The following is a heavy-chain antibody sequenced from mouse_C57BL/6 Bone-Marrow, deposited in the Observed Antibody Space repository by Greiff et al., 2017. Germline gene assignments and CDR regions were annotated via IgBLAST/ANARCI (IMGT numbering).Heavy chain of an antibody. Sequence: QVQLKESGAELARPGASVKLSCKASGYTFTSYGISWVKQRTGQGLEWIGEIYPRSGNTYYNEKFKGKATLTADKSSSTAYMELRSLTSEDSAVYFCARNGYYSYYFDYWGQGTTRTVSS. CDR1: GYTFTSYG. V-gene: IGHV1-81*01. CDR3: ARNGYYSYYFDY. CDR2: IYPRSGNT. J-gene: IGHJ2*01. D-gene: IGHD2-3*01.